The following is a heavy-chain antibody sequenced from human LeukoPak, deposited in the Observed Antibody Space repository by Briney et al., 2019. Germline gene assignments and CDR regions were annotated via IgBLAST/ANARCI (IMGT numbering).Heavy chain of an antibody. V-gene: IGHV4-39*01. CDR3: ARLENSGSYTSHWFDP. CDR1: GGSISSSSYY. D-gene: IGHD1-26*01. Sequence: SETLYLTCTVSGGSISSSSYYWGWIRQPPGKGLEWIGSIYYSGSTYYNPSLKSRVTISVDTPKNQFSLKLSSVTAADTAVYYCARLENSGSYTSHWFDPWGQGTLVTVSS. CDR2: IYYSGST. J-gene: IGHJ5*02.